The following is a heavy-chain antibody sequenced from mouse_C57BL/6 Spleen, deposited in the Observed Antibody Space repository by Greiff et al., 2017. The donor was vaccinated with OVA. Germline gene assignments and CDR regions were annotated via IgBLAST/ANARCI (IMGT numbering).Heavy chain of an antibody. J-gene: IGHJ3*01. CDR1: GYTFTSYW. V-gene: IGHV1-52*01. Sequence: QVQLQQPGAELVRPGSSVKLSCKASGYTFTSYWMHWVKQRPIQGLEWIGNIDPSDSETHYNQKFKDKATLTVDKSSSTAYMQLSSLTSEDSAVYYCAKEGDYDGFAYWGQGTLVTVSA. CDR2: IDPSDSET. CDR3: AKEGDYDGFAY. D-gene: IGHD2-4*01.